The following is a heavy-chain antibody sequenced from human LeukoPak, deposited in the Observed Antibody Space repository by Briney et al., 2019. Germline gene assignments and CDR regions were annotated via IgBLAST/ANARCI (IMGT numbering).Heavy chain of an antibody. CDR2: ISSSGSTI. CDR1: GFTFSIYE. D-gene: IGHD5-24*01. V-gene: IGHV3-48*03. Sequence: GGSLRLSCVGSGFTFSIYEMTWVHQAPGKGLEWVSYISSSGSTIYYADSVKGRFTVSRDNARNSLYLQMNSLRAEDTAVYYCARGVATIDYWGQGTLVTVSS. CDR3: ARGVATIDY. J-gene: IGHJ4*02.